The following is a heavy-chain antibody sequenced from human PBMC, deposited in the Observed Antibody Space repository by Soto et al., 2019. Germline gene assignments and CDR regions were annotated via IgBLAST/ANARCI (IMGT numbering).Heavy chain of an antibody. V-gene: IGHV4-34*01. CDR2: INHSGST. Sequence: SETLSLTCAVYGGPFSGYYWSWIRQPPGKGLEWIGEINHSGSTNYNPSLKSRVTISVDTSKNQFSLKLSSVTAADTAVYYCAGDCSSTSCWDTYYYYGMDVWGQGTTVTVSS. CDR3: AGDCSSTSCWDTYYYYGMDV. CDR1: GGPFSGYY. D-gene: IGHD2-2*01. J-gene: IGHJ6*02.